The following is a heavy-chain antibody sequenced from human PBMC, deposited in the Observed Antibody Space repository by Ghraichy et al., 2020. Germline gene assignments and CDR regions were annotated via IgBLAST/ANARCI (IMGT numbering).Heavy chain of an antibody. D-gene: IGHD2-15*01. V-gene: IGHV3-7*03. Sequence: GGSLRLSCAASGFTFSSYWMSWVRQAPGKGLEWVANIKQDGSEKYYVDSVKGRFTISRDNAKNSLYLQMNSLRAEDTAVYYCARELPRYCSGGSCYSGNWGQGTLVTVSS. CDR3: ARELPRYCSGGSCYSGN. CDR2: IKQDGSEK. J-gene: IGHJ4*02. CDR1: GFTFSSYW.